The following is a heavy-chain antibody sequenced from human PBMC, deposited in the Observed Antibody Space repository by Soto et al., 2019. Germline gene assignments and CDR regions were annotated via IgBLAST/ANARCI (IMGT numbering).Heavy chain of an antibody. V-gene: IGHV3-21*06. Sequence: EVQLVESGGGLVKPGGSLRLSCAASGFTFSSYTMNWVRQAPGKGLEWVSTLSSSSSYIYYADSVKGRFTISRDNAKNSRYLQMNSLRAEDTAVYYCSRDRIGVLGSLVAFDIWGQGTMVTVSS. CDR3: SRDRIGVLGSLVAFDI. J-gene: IGHJ3*02. CDR2: LSSSSSYI. D-gene: IGHD3-16*01. CDR1: GFTFSSYT.